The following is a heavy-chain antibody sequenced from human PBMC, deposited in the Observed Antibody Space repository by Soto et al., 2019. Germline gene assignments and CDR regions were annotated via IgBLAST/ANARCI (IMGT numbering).Heavy chain of an antibody. Sequence: WGSLVVCCTASGFIFSIYAMSWVRQTPGKGLDWLSSISGSGVRTFSADSVKGRFTISRDNSKNTLYLQMNSLRGEDTAVYYCAKLKDSSGNSYFDYWGPGIMVTVSS. CDR3: AKLKDSSGNSYFDY. D-gene: IGHD3-22*01. CDR1: GFIFSIYA. J-gene: IGHJ4*02. CDR2: ISGSGVRT. V-gene: IGHV3-23*01.